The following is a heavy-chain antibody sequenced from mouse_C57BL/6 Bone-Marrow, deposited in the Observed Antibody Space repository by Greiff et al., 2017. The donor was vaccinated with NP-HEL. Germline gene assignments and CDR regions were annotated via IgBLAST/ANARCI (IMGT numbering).Heavy chain of an antibody. D-gene: IGHD1-1*01. CDR2: INPYNGGT. V-gene: IGHV1-19*01. J-gene: IGHJ3*01. CDR3: ARGGFMFAY. Sequence: EVQLQQSGPVLVKPGASVKMSCKASGYTFTDYYMNWVKQSPGKSLEWIGVINPYNGGTSYNQKFKGKATLTVDKSSSTAYMKLNSLTSEDSAVYYCARGGFMFAYWGQGTLVTVSA. CDR1: GYTFTDYY.